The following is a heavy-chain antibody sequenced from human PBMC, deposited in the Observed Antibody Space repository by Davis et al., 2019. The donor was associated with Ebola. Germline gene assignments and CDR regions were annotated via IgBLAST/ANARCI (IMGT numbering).Heavy chain of an antibody. J-gene: IGHJ4*02. V-gene: IGHV3-30*18. CDR1: GFTFSSYG. Sequence: PGGSLRLSCAASGFTFSSYGMHWVRQAPGKGLEWVAVISYDGSNKYYADSVKGRFTISRDNSKNTLYLQMNSLRAEDTAVYYCAKGHELGYSGSYYGYFDYWGQGTLVTVSS. CDR3: AKGHELGYSGSYYGYFDY. CDR2: ISYDGSNK. D-gene: IGHD1-26*01.